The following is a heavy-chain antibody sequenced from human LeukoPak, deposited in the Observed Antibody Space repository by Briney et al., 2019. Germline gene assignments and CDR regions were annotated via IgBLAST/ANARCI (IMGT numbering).Heavy chain of an antibody. CDR1: GGSISSGSYY. CDR3: ARGLYYYDSSGYLYYFDY. V-gene: IGHV4-61*02. Sequence: KPSQTLSLTCTVSGGSISSGSYYWSWIRQPAGKGLEWIGRLYTSGSTNYNPSLKSRVPISVDTSKNHFSLKLSSVTAADTAVYYCARGLYYYDSSGYLYYFDYWGQGTLVNVSS. D-gene: IGHD3-22*01. J-gene: IGHJ4*02. CDR2: LYTSGST.